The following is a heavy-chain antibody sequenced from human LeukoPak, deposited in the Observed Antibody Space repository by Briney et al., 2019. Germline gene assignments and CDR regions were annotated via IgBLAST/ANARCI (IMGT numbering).Heavy chain of an antibody. J-gene: IGHJ4*02. V-gene: IGHV3-9*01. Sequence: GGSLRLSCAASGFTFDDYAMHWVRQAPGKGPEWVSGISWNSGSTVYADSVKGRFTISRDNAKNSLYLQMNSLRAEDTALYYCARDRRAACPEFDYWGQGTLVTVSS. D-gene: IGHD6-6*01. CDR1: GFTFDDYA. CDR2: ISWNSGST. CDR3: ARDRRAACPEFDY.